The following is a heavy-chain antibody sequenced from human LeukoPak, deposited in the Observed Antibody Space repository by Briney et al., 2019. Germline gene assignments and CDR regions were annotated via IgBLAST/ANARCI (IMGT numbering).Heavy chain of an antibody. CDR1: GFTFSSYG. Sequence: QPGGSLRLSCAASGFTFSSYGMSWVRQAPGKGLEWVAVIWYDGSNKYYADSVKGRFTISRDNSKNTLYLQMNSLRAEDTAVCYCARGLYYYDSSGYYSLGYWGQGTLVTVSS. CDR2: IWYDGSNK. CDR3: ARGLYYYDSSGYYSLGY. D-gene: IGHD3-22*01. J-gene: IGHJ4*02. V-gene: IGHV3-33*08.